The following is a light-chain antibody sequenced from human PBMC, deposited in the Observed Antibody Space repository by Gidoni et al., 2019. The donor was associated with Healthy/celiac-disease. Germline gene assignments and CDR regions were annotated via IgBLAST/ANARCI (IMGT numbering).Light chain of an antibody. J-gene: IGKJ2*01. Sequence: DIQMTQSPSSLSASVGARVTITCRASQSISSYLNWYQQKPGKAPKLLIYAASSLQRGVPSRFSGSGSGTDFTLTISSLQPEDFATYYCQQSYSTPRTFGQXTKLEIK. CDR3: QQSYSTPRT. CDR1: QSISSY. CDR2: AAS. V-gene: IGKV1-39*01.